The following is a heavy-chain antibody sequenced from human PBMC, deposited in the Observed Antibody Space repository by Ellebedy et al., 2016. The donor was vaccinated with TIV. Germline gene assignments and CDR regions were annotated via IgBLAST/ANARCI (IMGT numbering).Heavy chain of an antibody. D-gene: IGHD3-3*01. CDR2: IVVDSGNT. CDR3: TAGNFLEWLLGAPTSYNYNGMDV. CDR1: GFTFASSA. V-gene: IGHV1-58*01. J-gene: IGHJ6*02. Sequence: AASVKVSCKASGFTFASSAVHWARQARGQRLEWIGWIVVDSGNTNSTTKFQQRVTITRDMSTSTAYMELSSLRSEDTAVYYCTAGNFLEWLLGAPTSYNYNGMDVWGQGTTVTVSS.